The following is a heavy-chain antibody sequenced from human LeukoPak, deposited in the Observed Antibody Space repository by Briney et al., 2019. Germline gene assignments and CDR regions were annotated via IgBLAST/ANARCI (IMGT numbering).Heavy chain of an antibody. D-gene: IGHD3-22*01. Sequence: GGSLRLSCAASGFTFSSYSMNWVRQAPGKGLEWVSSISSSSSYIYYADSVKGRFTISRDNAKNSLYLQMNSLRAEDTAVYYCARSPYYYDSSGYYPPGRFQHWGQGTLVTVSS. CDR2: ISSSSSYI. CDR1: GFTFSSYS. V-gene: IGHV3-21*04. CDR3: ARSPYYYDSSGYYPPGRFQH. J-gene: IGHJ1*01.